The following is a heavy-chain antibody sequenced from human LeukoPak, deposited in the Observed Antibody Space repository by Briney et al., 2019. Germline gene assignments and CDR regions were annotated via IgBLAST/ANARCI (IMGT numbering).Heavy chain of an antibody. Sequence: GGSLRLSCAASGLTFSSYAMSWVRQAPGKGLEWVSAISGSGGSTYYADSVKGRFTISRDNSKNTLYLQMNSLRAEDTAVYYCAKAVGTVTSSGYFDYWGQGTLVTVSS. J-gene: IGHJ4*02. CDR1: GLTFSSYA. V-gene: IGHV3-23*01. CDR2: ISGSGGST. D-gene: IGHD4-17*01. CDR3: AKAVGTVTSSGYFDY.